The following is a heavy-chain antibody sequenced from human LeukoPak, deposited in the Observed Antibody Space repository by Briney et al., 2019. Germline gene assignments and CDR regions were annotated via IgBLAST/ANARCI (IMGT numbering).Heavy chain of an antibody. CDR2: INHSGST. V-gene: IGHV4-34*01. CDR3: ARLSVGIAVAGTDY. CDR1: GGSFSGYY. Sequence: SETLSLTCAVYGGSFSGYYWSWIRQPPGKGLEWIGEINHSGSTNYNPSLKSRVTISVDTSKNLFSLKPSSVTAADTAVYYCARLSVGIAVAGTDYWGQGTLVTVSS. D-gene: IGHD6-19*01. J-gene: IGHJ4*02.